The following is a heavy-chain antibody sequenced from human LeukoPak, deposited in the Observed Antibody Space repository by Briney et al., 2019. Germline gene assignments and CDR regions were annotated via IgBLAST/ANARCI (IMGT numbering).Heavy chain of an antibody. J-gene: IGHJ4*02. CDR3: AREGYSSSPLGY. Sequence: ASVKVSCKASGYTFINYAMNWVRQSTGQGLEWMGWMNPNSGNTGYAQKFQGRVTMTRNTSISTAYMELSSLRSEDTAVYYCAREGYSSSPLGYWGQGTLVTVSS. V-gene: IGHV1-8*01. CDR2: MNPNSGNT. D-gene: IGHD6-13*01. CDR1: GYTFINYA.